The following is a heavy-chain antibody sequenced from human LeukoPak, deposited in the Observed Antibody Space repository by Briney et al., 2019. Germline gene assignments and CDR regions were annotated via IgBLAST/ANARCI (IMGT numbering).Heavy chain of an antibody. CDR2: INPKNAAT. D-gene: IGHD3-16*01. V-gene: IGHV1-2*02. Sequence: ASVKVSCKASGYTFTGHYLHWVRQVPGQGLEWMGWINPKNAATNYAQKFQGRVTMTRDRSISTVYMQLSSLRSDDTAVYYCAKTLYVSAVPGGLDYWGQGTLVTVSS. CDR3: AKTLYVSAVPGGLDY. CDR1: GYTFTGHY. J-gene: IGHJ4*02.